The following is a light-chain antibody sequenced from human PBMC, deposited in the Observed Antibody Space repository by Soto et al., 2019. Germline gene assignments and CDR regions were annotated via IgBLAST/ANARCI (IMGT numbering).Light chain of an antibody. CDR1: QRISSN. J-gene: IGKJ1*01. V-gene: IGKV3-15*01. CDR3: HQYENWPQT. CDR2: RAS. Sequence: EIVMTQSPATLSVSPGERATLSCRASQRISSNLAWYQQKLGQAPRLLIYRASTRATGIPARFSGSGSGTEFTLTISSLQSEDFALYYCHQYENWPQTFGQGTKVEI.